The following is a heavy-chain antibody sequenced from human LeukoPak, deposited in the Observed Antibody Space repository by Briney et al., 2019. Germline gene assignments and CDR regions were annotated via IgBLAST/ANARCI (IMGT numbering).Heavy chain of an antibody. J-gene: IGHJ6*03. Sequence: SETLSLTCAASGYSISSGYYWGWIRQPPGKGLEGIGSIYHSGSTYYNPSLKSRVTISVDTSKNQFSLKLSSVTAADTAVYYCARTYYDFWSGYYTDYYYYMDVWGKGTTVTVSS. CDR1: GYSISSGYY. V-gene: IGHV4-38-2*01. CDR2: IYHSGST. D-gene: IGHD3-3*01. CDR3: ARTYYDFWSGYYTDYYYYMDV.